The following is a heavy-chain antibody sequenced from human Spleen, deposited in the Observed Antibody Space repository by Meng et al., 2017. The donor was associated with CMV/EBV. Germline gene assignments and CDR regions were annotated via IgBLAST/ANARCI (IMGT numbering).Heavy chain of an antibody. D-gene: IGHD5-12*01. V-gene: IGHV1-18*01. CDR3: AREPPSGYGFLDS. CDR1: GCTLTGHG. CDR2: ISPYNGDT. J-gene: IGHJ5*01. Sequence: EDSGCTLTGHGISWVRQAPGQGLEWMGWISPYNGDTKYAQKFQGRVTLITDTSTSTAYIEVRSLRSDDTAVYYCAREPPSGYGFLDSWGQGTLVTVSS.